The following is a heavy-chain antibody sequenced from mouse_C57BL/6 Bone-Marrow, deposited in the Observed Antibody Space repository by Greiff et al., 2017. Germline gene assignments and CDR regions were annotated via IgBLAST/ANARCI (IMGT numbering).Heavy chain of an antibody. Sequence: DVHLVESGGDLVKPGGSLKLSCAASGFTFSSYGMSWVRQTPDKRLEWVATISSGGSYTYYPDSVKGRFTISRDNAKNTLYLQMCSLKSEDTAMXYCARHEDGSSYNWYFDVWGTGTTVTVSS. D-gene: IGHD1-1*01. CDR1: GFTFSSYG. J-gene: IGHJ1*03. CDR3: ARHEDGSSYNWYFDV. V-gene: IGHV5-6*01. CDR2: ISSGGSYT.